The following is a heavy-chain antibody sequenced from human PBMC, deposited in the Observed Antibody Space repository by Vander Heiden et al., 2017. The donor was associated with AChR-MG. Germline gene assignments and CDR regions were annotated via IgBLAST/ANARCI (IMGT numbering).Heavy chain of an antibody. CDR2: LYAESHT. Sequence: EVQLVETGGGFIQPGGSLRPSCAVSGFTVGTPYLSRVRHAPGKGLEWVSVLYAESHTNYADSVKGRFSISRDTSKNTVYLQMNSLRVEDTAVYYCAREVPGYGGNPDWGQGTLVTVSS. CDR1: GFTVGTPY. J-gene: IGHJ1*01. D-gene: IGHD3-10*01. V-gene: IGHV3-53*02. CDR3: AREVPGYGGNPD.